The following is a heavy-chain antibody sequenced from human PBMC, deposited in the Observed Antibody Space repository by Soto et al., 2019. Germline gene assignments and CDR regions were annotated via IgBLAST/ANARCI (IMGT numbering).Heavy chain of an antibody. J-gene: IGHJ6*03. Sequence: QVQLQESGPGLVKPSETLSLTCTVSGGSISSYYWSWIRQPPGKGLEWIGYIYYSGSTNYNPSLKSRVTISVDTSKNQCSLKLSSVTAADTAVYYSARDKGFEDDFWSGYSYSRYYYYYYMDVWGRGTTVTVSS. V-gene: IGHV4-59*01. D-gene: IGHD3-3*01. CDR2: IYYSGST. CDR1: GGSISSYY. CDR3: ARDKGFEDDFWSGYSYSRYYYYYYMDV.